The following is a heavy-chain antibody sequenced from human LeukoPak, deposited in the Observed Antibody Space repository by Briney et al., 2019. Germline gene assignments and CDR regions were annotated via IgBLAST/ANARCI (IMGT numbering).Heavy chain of an antibody. CDR2: IIPILGIA. J-gene: IGHJ4*02. V-gene: IGHV1-69*04. D-gene: IGHD3-22*01. CDR3: ARDRSDYYDSSGYSDY. Sequence: GSSVKVSCKASGGTFSSYAISWVRQAPGQGLEWMGRIIPILGIANYAQKFQGRVTITADKSTSTAYMELSSLRSEDTAVYYCARDRSDYYDSSGYSDYWGQGTLVTVSS. CDR1: GGTFSSYA.